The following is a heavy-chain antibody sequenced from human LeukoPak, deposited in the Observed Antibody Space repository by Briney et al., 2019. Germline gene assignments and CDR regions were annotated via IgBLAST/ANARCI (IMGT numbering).Heavy chain of an antibody. J-gene: IGHJ6*02. CDR1: GGSFSSYY. CDR2: IYYSGST. V-gene: IGHV4-59*08. D-gene: IGHD3-10*01. Sequence: SETLSLTCTVSGGSFSSYYWSWIRQPPGKGLEWIGYIYYSGSTNYNPSLKSRVTISVDTSKNQFSLKLSSVTAADTAVYYCARSGGGSGSYYSRRYYYGMDVWGQGTTVTVSS. CDR3: ARSGGGSGSYYSRRYYYGMDV.